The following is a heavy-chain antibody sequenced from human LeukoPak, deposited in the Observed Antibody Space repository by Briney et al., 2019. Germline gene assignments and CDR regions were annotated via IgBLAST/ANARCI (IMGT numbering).Heavy chain of an antibody. CDR3: ARGVPAWEPPLDY. V-gene: IGHV1-8*01. D-gene: IGHD1-26*01. CDR2: MNPNSGNT. Sequence: GASVKVSCKASGYTFTSYDINWVRQATGQGLEWMGRMNPNSGNTGYAQKFQGRVTMTRNTSISTAYMELSSLRSEDTAVYYCARGVPAWEPPLDYWGQGTLVTVSS. CDR1: GYTFTSYD. J-gene: IGHJ4*02.